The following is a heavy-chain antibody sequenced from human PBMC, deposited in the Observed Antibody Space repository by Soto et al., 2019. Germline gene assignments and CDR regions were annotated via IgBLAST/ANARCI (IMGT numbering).Heavy chain of an antibody. Sequence: GASVKVSCKVSGGTFSSYAISWVRQAPGQGLEWMGGIIPIFGTANYAQKFQGRVTITADESTSTAYMELSSLRSEDTAVYYCARGYCSGGSCYADGMDVWGQGTTVTVSS. CDR2: IIPIFGTA. D-gene: IGHD2-15*01. V-gene: IGHV1-69*13. CDR1: GGTFSSYA. J-gene: IGHJ6*02. CDR3: ARGYCSGGSCYADGMDV.